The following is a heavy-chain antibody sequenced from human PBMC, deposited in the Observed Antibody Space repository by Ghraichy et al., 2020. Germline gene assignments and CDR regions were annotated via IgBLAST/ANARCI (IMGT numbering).Heavy chain of an antibody. J-gene: IGHJ6*02. D-gene: IGHD3-3*01. CDR1: GFTFSSYW. Sequence: CAASGFTFSSYWMHWVRQAPGKGLVWVSRINSDGSSTSYADSVKGRFTISRDNAKNTLYLQMNSLRAEDTAVYYCARDLLRFLEWWNGMDVWGQGTTVTVSS. CDR2: INSDGSST. V-gene: IGHV3-74*01. CDR3: ARDLLRFLEWWNGMDV.